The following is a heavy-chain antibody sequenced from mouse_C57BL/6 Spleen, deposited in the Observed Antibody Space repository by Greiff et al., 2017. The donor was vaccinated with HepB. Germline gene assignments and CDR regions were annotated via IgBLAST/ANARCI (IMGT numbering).Heavy chain of an antibody. V-gene: IGHV5-6*01. Sequence: EVQLVESGGDLVKPGGSLKLSCAASGFTFSSYGMSWVRQTPDKRLEWVATISSGGSYTYYPDSVKGRFTIFRDNAKNTLYLQMSSLKSEDTAMYYCARRDYYGSSYDWFAYWGQWTLVTVSA. J-gene: IGHJ3*01. CDR1: GFTFSSYG. D-gene: IGHD1-1*01. CDR2: ISSGGSYT. CDR3: ARRDYYGSSYDWFAY.